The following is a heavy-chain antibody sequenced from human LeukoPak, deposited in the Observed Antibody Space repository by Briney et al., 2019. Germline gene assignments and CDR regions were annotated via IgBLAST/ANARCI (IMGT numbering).Heavy chain of an antibody. J-gene: IGHJ4*02. CDR3: ARETYYYDSSGYYRTFDY. CDR1: GYTFTSYG. D-gene: IGHD3-22*01. CDR2: INPNSGGT. V-gene: IGHV1-2*04. Sequence: EASVKVSCKASGYTFTSYGISWVRQAPGQGLEWMGWINPNSGGTNYAQKFQGWVTMTRDTSISTAYMELSRLRSDDTAVYYCARETYYYDSSGYYRTFDYWGQGTLVTVSS.